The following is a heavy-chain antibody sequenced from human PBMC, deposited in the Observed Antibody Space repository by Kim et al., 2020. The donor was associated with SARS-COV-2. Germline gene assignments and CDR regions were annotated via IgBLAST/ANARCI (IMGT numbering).Heavy chain of an antibody. J-gene: IGHJ6*02. CDR1: GFTFSSYS. D-gene: IGHD1-26*01. CDR3: ARDREGALHYYYYGMDV. CDR2: ISSSSSYI. Sequence: GGSLRLSCAASGFTFSSYSMNWVRQAPGKGLEWVSSISSSSSYIYYADSVKGRFTISRDNAKNSLYLQMNSLRAEDTAVYYCARDREGALHYYYYGMDVWGQGTTVTVSS. V-gene: IGHV3-21*01.